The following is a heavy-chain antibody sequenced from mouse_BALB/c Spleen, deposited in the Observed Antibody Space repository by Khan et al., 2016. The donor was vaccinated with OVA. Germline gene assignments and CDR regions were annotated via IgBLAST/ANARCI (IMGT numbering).Heavy chain of an antibody. Sequence: VQLQQSGAELAQPGASVKMSCKTSGYTFTSYWMHWVKQRPGPGLAWIGYINPSTGYTEYNQRFKDKATMTTDKSTSTAYKQLSRLTAEDSADKNRERRGIDGSIAYWGQGTMVTVSA. CDR2: INPSTGYT. CDR1: GYTFTSYW. D-gene: IGHD2-3*01. J-gene: IGHJ3*01. CDR3: ERRGIDGSIAY. V-gene: IGHV1-7*01.